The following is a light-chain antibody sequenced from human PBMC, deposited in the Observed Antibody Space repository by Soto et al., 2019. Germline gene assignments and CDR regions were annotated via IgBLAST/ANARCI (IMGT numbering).Light chain of an antibody. V-gene: IGKV3-20*01. Sequence: EIVMTQSPATLSVSGGERDTLSCRASQSISSSYLAWYQQRPGQAPRLLIYGASSRATGIPDRFSVSGSGTEFTLTISRLEPEDFAVYYCQQYGSSPWTFGQGTKV. CDR3: QQYGSSPWT. CDR2: GAS. CDR1: QSISSSY. J-gene: IGKJ1*01.